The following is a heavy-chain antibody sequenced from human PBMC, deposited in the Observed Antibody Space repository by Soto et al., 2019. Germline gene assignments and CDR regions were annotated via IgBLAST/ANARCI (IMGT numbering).Heavy chain of an antibody. CDR1: GYSFTSYW. J-gene: IGHJ6*02. Sequence: LGESLKISCKGSGYSFTSYWISWVRQMPGKGLEWMGRIDPSDSYTNYSPSFQGHVTISADKSISTAYLQWSSLKASDTAMYYCARLSIAARRYYYGMDVWGQGTTVTVSS. V-gene: IGHV5-10-1*01. CDR2: IDPSDSYT. D-gene: IGHD6-6*01. CDR3: ARLSIAARRYYYGMDV.